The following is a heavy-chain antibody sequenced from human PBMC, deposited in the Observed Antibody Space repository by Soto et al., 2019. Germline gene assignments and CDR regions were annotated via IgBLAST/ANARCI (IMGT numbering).Heavy chain of an antibody. V-gene: IGHV4-59*01. CDR3: ARVVITMIRGVIHSSWFDP. CDR2: IYYTGST. J-gene: IGHJ5*02. CDR1: GGSISSYY. D-gene: IGHD3-10*01. Sequence: SETLSLTCTVSGGSISSYYWSWIRQPPGKGLEWIGYIYYTGSTNHNPSLKSRVTISVDTSKNQFSLKLSSVTAADTAVYYCARVVITMIRGVIHSSWFDPWGQGTLVTVS.